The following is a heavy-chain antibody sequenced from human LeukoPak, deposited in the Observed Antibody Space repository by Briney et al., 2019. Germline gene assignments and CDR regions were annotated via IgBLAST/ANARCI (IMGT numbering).Heavy chain of an antibody. V-gene: IGHV4-34*01. Sequence: SETLSLACAVYGGSFSGYYWSRIRQPPGKGLEWIGEINHSGSTNYNPSLKSRVTISVDTSKNQFSLKLTSVTAADTAVYFCARQRPWGLSRYFDYWGQGTLVTVSS. CDR3: ARQRPWGLSRYFDY. CDR2: INHSGST. J-gene: IGHJ4*02. CDR1: GGSFSGYY. D-gene: IGHD7-27*01.